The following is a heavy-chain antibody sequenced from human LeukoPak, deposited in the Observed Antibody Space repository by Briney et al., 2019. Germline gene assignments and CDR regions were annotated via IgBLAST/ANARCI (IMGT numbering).Heavy chain of an antibody. D-gene: IGHD3-22*01. Sequence: ASVKVSCKASGYTFTSYGISWVRQAPGQGLEWMGWISAYNGNTNYAQKLQGRVTMTTDTSTSTAYMELRSLRSDDTAVYYCAREKSSSVVITNAAFDIWGQGTMVTVSS. V-gene: IGHV1-18*01. CDR3: AREKSSSVVITNAAFDI. CDR1: GYTFTSYG. J-gene: IGHJ3*02. CDR2: ISAYNGNT.